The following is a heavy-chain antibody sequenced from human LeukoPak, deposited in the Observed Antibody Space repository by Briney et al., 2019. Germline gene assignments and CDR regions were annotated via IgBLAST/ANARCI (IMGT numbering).Heavy chain of an antibody. CDR1: GFTFSSYA. Sequence: PGGSLRLSCAASGFTFSSYAMHWVRQAPGKGLEWVAVISYDGSNKYYADSVKGRFTISRDNSKNTLYLQMNSLRAEDTTVYYWAREGGDYDSSGYVFVFDYWGQGTLVTVSS. D-gene: IGHD3-22*01. CDR3: AREGGDYDSSGYVFVFDY. J-gene: IGHJ4*02. CDR2: ISYDGSNK. V-gene: IGHV3-30-3*01.